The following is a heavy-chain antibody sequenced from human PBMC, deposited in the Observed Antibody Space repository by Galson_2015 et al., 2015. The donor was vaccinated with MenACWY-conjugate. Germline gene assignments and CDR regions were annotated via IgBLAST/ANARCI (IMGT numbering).Heavy chain of an antibody. V-gene: IGHV3-7*03. D-gene: IGHD5-24*01. Sequence: EKYYVDSMKGRFTISRDDAKNSLYLQMNSLRAEDTAVYYCARLPAGSEIRYFYGMDVWGQGTTVTVSS. CDR3: ARLPAGSEIRYFYGMDV. CDR2: EK. J-gene: IGHJ6*02.